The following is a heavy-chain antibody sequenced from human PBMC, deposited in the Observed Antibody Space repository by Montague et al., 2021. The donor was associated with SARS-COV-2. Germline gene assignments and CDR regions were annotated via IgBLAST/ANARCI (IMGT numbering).Heavy chain of an antibody. D-gene: IGHD3-10*01. CDR2: IWYDGSNK. J-gene: IGHJ6*03. CDR3: ARDGSLQYYYYHMDV. Sequence: SLRLSFAASGFTFSSYGMHWVRQAPGKGLEWVAVIWYDGSNKYYGDSVKGRFTISRDNSKNTLYLQMNSLRAEDTAVYYCARDGSLQYYYYHMDVWGKGTTVTVSS. V-gene: IGHV3-33*01. CDR1: GFTFSSYG.